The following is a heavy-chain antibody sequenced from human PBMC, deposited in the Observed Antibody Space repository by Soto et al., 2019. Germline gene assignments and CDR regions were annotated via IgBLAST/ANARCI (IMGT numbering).Heavy chain of an antibody. D-gene: IGHD6-19*01. J-gene: IGHJ4*02. Sequence: SETLSLTCAISGDSVSSTSAAWSWIRQSPSRGLEWLGRTYYRSKWYSDYAVSVKSRITINPDTSKNQFSLQLNSVTPEDTAVYYCARGAYYSGWVWGQGTLVTVSS. CDR1: GDSVSSTSAA. CDR2: TYYRSKWYS. CDR3: ARGAYYSGWV. V-gene: IGHV6-1*01.